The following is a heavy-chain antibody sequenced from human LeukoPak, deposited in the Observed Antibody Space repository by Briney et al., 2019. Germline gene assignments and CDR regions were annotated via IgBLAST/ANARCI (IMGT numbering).Heavy chain of an antibody. CDR3: ARSYCSSTSCSPYYYYYMDV. D-gene: IGHD2-2*01. CDR1: GGSISSGDYY. Sequence: SQTLSLTCTVSGGSISSGDYYWSWIRQHPGKGLEWIGYIYYSGSTYYNPSLKSRVTISVDTSKNQFSLKLSSVTAADTAVYYCARSYCSSTSCSPYYYYYMDVWGKGTTVTVSS. CDR2: IYYSGST. J-gene: IGHJ6*03. V-gene: IGHV4-31*03.